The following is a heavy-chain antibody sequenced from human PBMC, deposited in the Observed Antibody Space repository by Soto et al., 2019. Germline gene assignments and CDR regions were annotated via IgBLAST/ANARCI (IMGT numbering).Heavy chain of an antibody. V-gene: IGHV1-18*01. CDR3: ARDPYLGDHQY. J-gene: IGHJ4*02. D-gene: IGHD3-16*01. Sequence: QVQLVQSGGEVKKPGASVKVSCKTSGYTFTTYGISWVRQAPGQGLEWVGWISAYSGKTHYAQKFQGKVTMTTDTSTNTAYLELRSLRSDDTAVYYCARDPYLGDHQYWGQGTLGPVSS. CDR1: GYTFTTYG. CDR2: ISAYSGKT.